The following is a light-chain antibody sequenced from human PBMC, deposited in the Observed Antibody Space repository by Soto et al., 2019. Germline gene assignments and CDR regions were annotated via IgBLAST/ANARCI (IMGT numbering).Light chain of an antibody. CDR1: QTVYSN. Sequence: EIVLTQSPATLSVSPGERATLSCRASQTVYSNLAWYQQMPGQAPRLLIYGASTRATGIPARFSGTGSGTEFTLTITSLQSEDYAVYYCQQYKSWPPITFGQGTRLEIK. CDR2: GAS. CDR3: QQYKSWPPIT. V-gene: IGKV3-15*01. J-gene: IGKJ5*01.